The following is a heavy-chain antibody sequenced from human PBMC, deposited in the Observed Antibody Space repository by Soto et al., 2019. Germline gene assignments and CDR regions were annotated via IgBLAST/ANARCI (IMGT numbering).Heavy chain of an antibody. CDR3: ARGDATVTTDDAFDI. D-gene: IGHD4-17*01. Sequence: EVQLVESGGGLVQPGGSLRLSCAASGFTFSSYWMHWVRQAPGKGLVWVSRINSDGSSTSYADSVNGRFTISRDNAKNTLYLQMNSLRAEDTAVYYCARGDATVTTDDAFDIWGQGTMVTVSS. J-gene: IGHJ3*02. CDR2: INSDGSST. V-gene: IGHV3-74*01. CDR1: GFTFSSYW.